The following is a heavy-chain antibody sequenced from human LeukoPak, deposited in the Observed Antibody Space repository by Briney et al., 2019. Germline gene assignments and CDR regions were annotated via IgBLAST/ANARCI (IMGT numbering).Heavy chain of an antibody. V-gene: IGHV1-8*01. CDR3: ARAQPSYNWFDP. Sequence: GASVKVSCKASGYTFTSNDINWVRQAPGQGLEWMGWMNPNSGNTAYAQKFQGRVTTTRSTSISTAYMELSSLKSEDTAVYYCARAQPSYNWFDPWGQGTLVTVSS. J-gene: IGHJ5*02. CDR2: MNPNSGNT. CDR1: GYTFTSND.